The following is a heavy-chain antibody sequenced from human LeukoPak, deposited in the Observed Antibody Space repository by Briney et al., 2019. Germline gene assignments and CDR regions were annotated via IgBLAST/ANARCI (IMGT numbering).Heavy chain of an antibody. J-gene: IGHJ2*01. Sequence: SETLSLTCTVSGGSISSGSYYWSWIRQPAGKGLEWIGRIYTSGSTNYNPSLKSRVTISVDTSKNQFSLKLSSVTAADTAVYYCARAYYDFWSGYYRPWYFDLWGRGTLVTVSS. CDR1: GGSISSGSYY. D-gene: IGHD3-3*01. CDR3: ARAYYDFWSGYYRPWYFDL. CDR2: IYTSGST. V-gene: IGHV4-61*02.